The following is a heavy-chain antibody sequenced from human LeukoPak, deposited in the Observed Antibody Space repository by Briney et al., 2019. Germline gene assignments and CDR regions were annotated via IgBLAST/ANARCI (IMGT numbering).Heavy chain of an antibody. CDR1: GFTFERYV. CDR2: IHPNNGGV. J-gene: IGHJ4*02. D-gene: IGHD2-8*01. Sequence: GGSLRLSCVTSGFTFERYVMHWMRLAPGKGLECVSSIHPNNGGVGYAASVKGRFAISRDNARNSLYLEMTSLRPEDTAVYYCVKDAPNGSVDFWGRGTLVTVSP. V-gene: IGHV3-9*01. CDR3: VKDAPNGSVDF.